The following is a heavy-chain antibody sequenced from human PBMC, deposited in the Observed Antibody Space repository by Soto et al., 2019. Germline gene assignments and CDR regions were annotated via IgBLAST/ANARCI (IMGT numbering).Heavy chain of an antibody. J-gene: IGHJ4*02. CDR2: ISAYNGYT. CDR1: GYTFITCV. V-gene: IGHV1-18*01. D-gene: IGHD3-22*01. Sequence: ASVKVSCKASGYTFITCVISWVRQAPGQGLEGMGWISAYNGYTNYAQKFQGRVTITRDTSTSTAYMELRSLRSEDTAVYYCARAAYYYESSGYYPGDYWGQGTLVTVSS. CDR3: ARAAYYYESSGYYPGDY.